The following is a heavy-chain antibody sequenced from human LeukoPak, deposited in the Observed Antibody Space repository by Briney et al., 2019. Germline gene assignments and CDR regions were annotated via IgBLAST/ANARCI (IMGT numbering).Heavy chain of an antibody. CDR1: GFTFSSYG. CDR2: IWYDGSNK. J-gene: IGHJ6*04. Sequence: PGGSLRLSCAASGFTFSSYGMHWVRQAPAKGLEWVAVIWYDGSNKYYADSVKGRFTISRDNSKNTLYLQMNSLRAEDTAVYYCARGHSSSWYLPDYYYYGRDVWGKGTTVTVSS. CDR3: ARGHSSSWYLPDYYYYGRDV. D-gene: IGHD6-13*01. V-gene: IGHV3-33*01.